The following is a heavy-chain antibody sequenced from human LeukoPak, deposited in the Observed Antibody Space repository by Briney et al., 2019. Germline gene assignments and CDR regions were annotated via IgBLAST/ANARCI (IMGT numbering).Heavy chain of an antibody. Sequence: GGSLRLSCAASGFIISNYGMHWVRQAPGKGLEWVAFIPYDGSNKYYVDSVKGRFTISRDNSKNTLYLQMNSLRAEDTAVYYCAKVAYSSGWSPGYFQHWGQGTLVTVSS. J-gene: IGHJ1*01. CDR2: IPYDGSNK. V-gene: IGHV3-30*02. CDR3: AKVAYSSGWSPGYFQH. D-gene: IGHD6-19*01. CDR1: GFIISNYG.